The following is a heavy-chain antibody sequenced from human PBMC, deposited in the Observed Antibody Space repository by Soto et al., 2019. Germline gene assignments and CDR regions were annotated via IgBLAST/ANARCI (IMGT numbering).Heavy chain of an antibody. CDR3: ASSSFLRSGDLFHGLDV. V-gene: IGHV4-39*01. J-gene: IGHJ6*02. CDR2: IHYRVST. Sequence: SETLSLTCTVSGGSISSTTYKWGWIRQTPGKGLEWIGSIHYRVSTFHNPSLKSRVIISVDTSKNQFSLKLNSVTAADTAVYYCASSSFLRSGDLFHGLDVWGQGTTVTVSS. CDR1: GGSISSTTYK. D-gene: IGHD3-10*01.